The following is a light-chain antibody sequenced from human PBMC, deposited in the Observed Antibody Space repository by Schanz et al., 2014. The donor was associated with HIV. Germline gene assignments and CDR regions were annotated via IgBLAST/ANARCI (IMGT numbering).Light chain of an antibody. Sequence: DIQMPQSPSSLAASVGGRVTITCRASQGIRNHLGWYQQKPGKAPKLLIYAASSLQSGVPSRFSGSGSGTDFTLTISSLQPEDFATYYCQQSYSTPPTFGQGTRLEIK. CDR2: AAS. V-gene: IGKV1-39*01. CDR3: QQSYSTPPT. CDR1: QGIRNH. J-gene: IGKJ5*01.